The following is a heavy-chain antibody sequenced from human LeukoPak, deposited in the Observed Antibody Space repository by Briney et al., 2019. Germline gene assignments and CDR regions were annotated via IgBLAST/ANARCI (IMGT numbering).Heavy chain of an antibody. Sequence: SETLSLTCAVSGGSISSSNWWSWVRPPPGKGLEWIGEIYHSGSTNYNPSLKSRVTISVDKSKNQFSLKLSSVTAADTAVYYCAREKGIAAAGRGSPFWFDPWGQGTLGTVS. CDR1: GGSISSSNW. J-gene: IGHJ5*02. D-gene: IGHD6-13*01. V-gene: IGHV4-4*02. CDR3: AREKGIAAAGRGSPFWFDP. CDR2: IYHSGST.